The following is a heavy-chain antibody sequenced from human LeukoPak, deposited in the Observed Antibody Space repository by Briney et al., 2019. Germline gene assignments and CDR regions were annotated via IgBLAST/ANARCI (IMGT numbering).Heavy chain of an antibody. CDR3: AKDLWYSGSYLREIILDY. CDR2: ISGSGGST. J-gene: IGHJ4*02. D-gene: IGHD1-26*01. Sequence: PGGSLRLSCAASGFTFSSYGMSWVRQAPGKGLEWVSAISGSGGSTYYADSVKGRFTISRDNSKNTLYLQMNSLRAEDTAVYYCAKDLWYSGSYLREIILDYWGQGTLVTVSS. V-gene: IGHV3-23*01. CDR1: GFTFSSYG.